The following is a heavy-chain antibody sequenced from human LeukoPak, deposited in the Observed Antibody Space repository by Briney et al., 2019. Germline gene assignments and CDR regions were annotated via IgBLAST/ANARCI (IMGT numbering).Heavy chain of an antibody. CDR1: GGSISNYY. Sequence: SETLSLTCSVSGGSISNYYWSWFRQPPGKGLEWIGYIHYSGSTNYNPSLRSRVTISVEKSKKQFSLRLTSVTAADTAVYYCASTDWNDAQWGRGILVTVSS. V-gene: IGHV4-59*08. J-gene: IGHJ4*02. D-gene: IGHD1-1*01. CDR3: ASTDWNDAQ. CDR2: IHYSGST.